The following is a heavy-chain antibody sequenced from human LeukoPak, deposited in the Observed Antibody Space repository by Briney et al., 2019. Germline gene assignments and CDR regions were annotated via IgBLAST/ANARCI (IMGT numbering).Heavy chain of an antibody. D-gene: IGHD3-22*01. CDR3: ARGLRNTSGGLDY. V-gene: IGHV4-59*12. CDR2: IYYSGST. J-gene: IGHJ4*02. Sequence: PSETLSLTCTVSGGSISSYYWSWIRQPPGKGLEWIGYIYYSGSTNYNPSLKSRVTISVDTSKNQFSLKLSSVTAADTAVYYCARGLRNTSGGLDYWGQGTLVTVSS. CDR1: GGSISSYY.